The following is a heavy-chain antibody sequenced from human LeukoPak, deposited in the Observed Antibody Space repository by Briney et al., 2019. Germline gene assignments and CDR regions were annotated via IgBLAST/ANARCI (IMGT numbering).Heavy chain of an antibody. CDR2: ISAYNGNT. V-gene: IGHV1-18*01. CDR3: ARDGPSSSRHSPFDY. D-gene: IGHD6-6*01. J-gene: IGHJ4*02. Sequence: ASVKVSCKASGYTFTSYGISWVRQAPGQGLEWMGWISAYNGNTNYAQKLQGRVTMTTDTSTSTAYMELRSLRSDDTAVYYCARDGPSSSRHSPFDYWGQGTLVTVSS. CDR1: GYTFTSYG.